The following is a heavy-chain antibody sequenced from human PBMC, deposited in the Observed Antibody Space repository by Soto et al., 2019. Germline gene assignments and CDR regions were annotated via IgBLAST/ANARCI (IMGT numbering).Heavy chain of an antibody. J-gene: IGHJ4*02. CDR3: ARDRLYCGGGNCVV. V-gene: IGHV3-7*03. Sequence: EVQLVESGGGLVQPGGSLRLSCVASGFTFSSYWMTWVRQAPGKGLEWVANIKEDGSAKYYVDSVKGRFTISRDNAKNSLYLQLDSLRAEETAVYYCARDRLYCGGGNCVVWGQGTQVTVSS. CDR1: GFTFSSYW. D-gene: IGHD2-15*01. CDR2: IKEDGSAK.